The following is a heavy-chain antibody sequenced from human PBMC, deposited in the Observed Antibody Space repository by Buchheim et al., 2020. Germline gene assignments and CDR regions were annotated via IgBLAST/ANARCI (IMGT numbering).Heavy chain of an antibody. CDR1: GGSFSSYY. V-gene: IGHV4-34*01. J-gene: IGHJ4*02. D-gene: IGHD3-22*01. CDR3: ARGGIYYYDSSGYSGVL. CDR2: INHSGST. Sequence: QVQLQESGPGLLKPSETLSLTCAVYGGSFSSYYWSWIRQPPGKGLEWIGEINHSGSTNYNPSLKSRVTISVDTSKNQFSLKLSSVTAADTAVYYCARGGIYYYDSSGYSGVLWGQGTL.